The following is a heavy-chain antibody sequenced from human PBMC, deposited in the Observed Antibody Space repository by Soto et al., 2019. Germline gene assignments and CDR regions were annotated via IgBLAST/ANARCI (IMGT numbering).Heavy chain of an antibody. CDR2: INHSGST. CDR3: AREPTVTTGSLYYFDY. D-gene: IGHD4-17*01. J-gene: IGHJ4*02. V-gene: IGHV4-34*01. CDR1: GGSFSGYY. Sequence: SETLSLTCAVYGGSFSGYYWSWIRQPPGKGLEWIGEINHSGSTNYNPSLKSRVTISVDTSKNQFSLKLSSVTAADTAVYYCAREPTVTTGSLYYFDYWGQGTLVTVLL.